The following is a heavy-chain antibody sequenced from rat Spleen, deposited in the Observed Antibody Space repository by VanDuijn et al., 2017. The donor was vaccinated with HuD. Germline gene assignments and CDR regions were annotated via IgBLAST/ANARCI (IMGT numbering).Heavy chain of an antibody. J-gene: IGHJ3*01. CDR3: TTENFWFAF. CDR2: VSYDGTST. V-gene: IGHV5-20*01. Sequence: EVQLVESGGGLVQPGRSMKLSCAASGFTFSNYYMAWVRQAPKTGLEWVATVSYDGTSTFYRDSVKGRFTISRDNARSTLYLQMDSLRSEDTATYYCTTENFWFAFWGQGSLVTVSS. CDR1: GFTFSNYY.